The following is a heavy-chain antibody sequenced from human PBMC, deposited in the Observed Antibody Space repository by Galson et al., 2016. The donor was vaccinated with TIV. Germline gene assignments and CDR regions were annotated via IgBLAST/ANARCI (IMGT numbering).Heavy chain of an antibody. V-gene: IGHV4-31*03. J-gene: IGHJ5*02. CDR3: VRETKRGVWFDP. D-gene: IGHD2-8*01. CDR1: RESIGRSDYY. Sequence: TLSLTCSVSRESIGRSDYYWSWIRQNPGKGLEWIGYIYGSGSPYYNSALKRRVTMSVDTSKNQFSLKLTSMTAADTAVYYCVRETKRGVWFDPWGQGTLVTVSS. CDR2: IYGSGSP.